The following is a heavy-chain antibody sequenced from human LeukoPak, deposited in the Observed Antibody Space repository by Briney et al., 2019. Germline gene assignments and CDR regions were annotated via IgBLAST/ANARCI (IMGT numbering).Heavy chain of an antibody. CDR1: GFTFSSYA. V-gene: IGHV3-23*01. J-gene: IGHJ4*02. CDR3: ATPAGAYDYVWGSYRDPDYFDY. Sequence: AGGSLRLSCAASGFTFSSYAMSWVRQAPGKGLEWVSAISGSGGSTYYADSVKGRFTISRDNSKNTLYLQMNSLRAEDTAVYYCATPAGAYDYVWGSYRDPDYFDYWGQGTLVTVSS. D-gene: IGHD3-16*02. CDR2: ISGSGGST.